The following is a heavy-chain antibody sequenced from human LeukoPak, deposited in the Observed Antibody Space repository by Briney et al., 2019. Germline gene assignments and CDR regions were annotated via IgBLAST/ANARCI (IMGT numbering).Heavy chain of an antibody. D-gene: IGHD5-18*01. V-gene: IGHV4-61*02. J-gene: IGHJ4*02. CDR2: IYTSGST. Sequence: SETLSLTCTVSGGSVSSSSYYWSWIRQPAGKGLEWIGRIYTSGSTNYNPSLKSRVTISVDTSKNQFSLNLSSVTAADTAVYYCARAGRGYGFSYWGQGTLVTVSS. CDR3: ARAGRGYGFSY. CDR1: GGSVSSSSYY.